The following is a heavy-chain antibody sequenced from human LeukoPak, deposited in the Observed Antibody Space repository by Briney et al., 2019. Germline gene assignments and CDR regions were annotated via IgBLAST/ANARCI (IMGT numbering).Heavy chain of an antibody. Sequence: GGSLRLSCAASGFTVSSNYMSWVRQAPGKGLEWVSVIYSGGSTYYADSVKGRFTISRDNSKNTLYLQMNSLRAEDTAVYYCAKDGGGYSYGYRPLELWGRGTLVTVSS. CDR1: GFTVSSNY. CDR2: IYSGGST. V-gene: IGHV3-53*01. J-gene: IGHJ2*01. CDR3: AKDGGGYSYGYRPLEL. D-gene: IGHD5-18*01.